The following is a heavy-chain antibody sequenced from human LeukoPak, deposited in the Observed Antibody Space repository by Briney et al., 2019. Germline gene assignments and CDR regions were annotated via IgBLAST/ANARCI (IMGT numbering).Heavy chain of an antibody. Sequence: GGSLRLSCAAPGFTFSSYAMSWVRQAPGKGLEWVSAISGSGGSTYYADSVKGRFTISRDNSKNTLYLQMNSLRAEDTAVYYCAKDRTGTFWFDPWGQGTLVTVSS. D-gene: IGHD3/OR15-3a*01. CDR2: ISGSGGST. CDR3: AKDRTGTFWFDP. J-gene: IGHJ5*02. CDR1: GFTFSSYA. V-gene: IGHV3-23*01.